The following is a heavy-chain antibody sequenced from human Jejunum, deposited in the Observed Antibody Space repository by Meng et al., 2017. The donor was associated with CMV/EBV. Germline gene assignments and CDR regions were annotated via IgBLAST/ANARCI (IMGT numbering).Heavy chain of an antibody. CDR1: GYTFTNYG. Sequence: AQLVQSGGGVKKPGASVKVSWKASGYTFTNYGITWVRQAPGQGLEWMGWINAYNGDTNYAQTLQGRVTMTTDTSTSTAYMELRSLRSDDTAVYYCARVEVGITSGDYWGQGTLVTVSS. CDR2: INAYNGDT. J-gene: IGHJ4*02. CDR3: ARVEVGITSGDY. D-gene: IGHD1-26*01. V-gene: IGHV1-18*01.